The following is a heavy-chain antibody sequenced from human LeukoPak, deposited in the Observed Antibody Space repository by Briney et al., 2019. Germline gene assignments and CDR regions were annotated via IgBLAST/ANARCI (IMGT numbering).Heavy chain of an antibody. CDR1: GYTFTSYD. J-gene: IGHJ6*03. CDR2: MNPNSGNT. D-gene: IGHD5-18*01. V-gene: IGHV1-8*01. Sequence: GASVKVSCKXSGYTFTSYDINWVRQATGQGLERMGWMNPNSGNTGYAQKFQGRVTMTRNTSISTAYMELSSLRSEDTAVYYCARGRGGDTAKYYYYYYMDVWGKGTTVTVSS. CDR3: ARGRGGDTAKYYYYYYMDV.